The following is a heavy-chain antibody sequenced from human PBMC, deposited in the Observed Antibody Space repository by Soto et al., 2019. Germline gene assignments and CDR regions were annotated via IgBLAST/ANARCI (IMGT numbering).Heavy chain of an antibody. V-gene: IGHV1-3*01. CDR1: GYTFTSYA. CDR3: ARSFGVAAAGPFDY. Sequence: ASVKVSCKASGYTFTSYAMHWVRQAPGQRLEWMGWINAGNGNTKYSQKFQGRVTITRDTSASTAYMELSSLRSEDTAVYYCARSFGVAAAGPFDYWGQGTLVTVSS. J-gene: IGHJ4*02. D-gene: IGHD6-13*01. CDR2: INAGNGNT.